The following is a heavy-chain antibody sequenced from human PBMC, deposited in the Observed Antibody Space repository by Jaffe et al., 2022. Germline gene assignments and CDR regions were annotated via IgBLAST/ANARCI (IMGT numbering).Heavy chain of an antibody. D-gene: IGHD3-22*01. Sequence: QVQLQESGPGLVNPSQTLSLTCTVSGGSISSGSYYWSWIRQPAGKGPEWIGHIYISGNTNYNPSLKSRVTISVDTSKNQFSLKLSSVTAADTAVYYCARVFTYYYDSSGYGLDYWGQGTLVTVSS. CDR3: ARVFTYYYDSSGYGLDY. J-gene: IGHJ4*02. CDR1: GGSISSGSYY. V-gene: IGHV4-61*02. CDR2: IYISGNT.